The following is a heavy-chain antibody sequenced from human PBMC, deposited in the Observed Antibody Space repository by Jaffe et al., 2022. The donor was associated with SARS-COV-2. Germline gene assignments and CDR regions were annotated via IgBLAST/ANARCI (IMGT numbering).Heavy chain of an antibody. CDR1: GFSLSTSGVG. J-gene: IGHJ5*02. Sequence: QITLKESGPTLVKPTQTLTLTCTFSGFSLSTSGVGVGWIRQPPGKALEWLALIYWNDDKRYSPSLKSRLTITKDTSKNQVVLTMTNMDPVDTATYYCAHTIPLYYGDYFNWFDPWGQGTLVTVSS. CDR3: AHTIPLYYGDYFNWFDP. V-gene: IGHV2-5*01. CDR2: IYWNDDK. D-gene: IGHD4-17*01.